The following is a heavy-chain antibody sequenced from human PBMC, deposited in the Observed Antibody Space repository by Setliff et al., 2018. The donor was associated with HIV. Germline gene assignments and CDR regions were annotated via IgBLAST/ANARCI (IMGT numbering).Heavy chain of an antibody. V-gene: IGHV1-46*01. D-gene: IGHD3-22*01. CDR2: INPSGGSA. J-gene: IGHJ3*02. Sequence: ASVKVSCKASGYTFTSYYLHWVRQAPGQGLEWMGMINPSGGSASYAQKCQGRDTMSRDTSTSTVYMELSSLRSEDTAVYYCARDYFDSSAYHYGFGAFDIWGQGTMVTVSS. CDR1: GYTFTSYY. CDR3: ARDYFDSSAYHYGFGAFDI.